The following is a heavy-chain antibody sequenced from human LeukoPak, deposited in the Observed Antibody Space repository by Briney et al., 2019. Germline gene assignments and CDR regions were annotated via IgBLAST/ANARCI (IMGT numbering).Heavy chain of an antibody. V-gene: IGHV3-11*01. CDR3: ARSADSSGYFREITLYYFDY. J-gene: IGHJ4*02. CDR2: ISNSGSTI. Sequence: GGSLRLSCAASGFTFSDFYMTRIRQAPGKGLEWVSYISNSGSTIYYADSVKGRFTISRDNAKNSLYLQMNSLRAEDTAVYYCARSADSSGYFREITLYYFDYWGQGTLVTVSS. CDR1: GFTFSDFY. D-gene: IGHD3-22*01.